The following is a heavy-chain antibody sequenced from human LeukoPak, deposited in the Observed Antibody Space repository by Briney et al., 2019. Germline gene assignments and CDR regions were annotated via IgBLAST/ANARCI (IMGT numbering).Heavy chain of an antibody. CDR2: IYYSGST. CDR1: GGSISSYY. D-gene: IGHD6-13*01. CDR3: ARHRAAADPSLDY. V-gene: IGHV4-59*08. J-gene: IGHJ4*02. Sequence: PSETLSLTCTVSGGSISSYYWSWIRQPPGKGLEWIGYIYYSGSTNYNPSLKSRVTISVDTSKNQFSLKLSSVTAAGTAVYYCARHRAAADPSLDYWGQGTLVTVSS.